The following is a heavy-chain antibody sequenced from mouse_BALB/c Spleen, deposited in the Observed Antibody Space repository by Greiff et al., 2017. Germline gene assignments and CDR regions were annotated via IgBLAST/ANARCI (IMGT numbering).Heavy chain of an antibody. CDR3: AREGRLFDY. CDR2: INSNGGST. V-gene: IGHV5-6-2*01. D-gene: IGHD3-3*01. J-gene: IGHJ2*01. CDR1: GFTFSSYY. Sequence: EVHLVESGGGLVKLGGSLKLSCAASGFTFSSYYMSWVRQTPEKRLELVAAINSNGGSTYYPDTVKGRFTISRDNAKNTLYPQMSSLKSEDTALYYCAREGRLFDYWGQGTTLTVSS.